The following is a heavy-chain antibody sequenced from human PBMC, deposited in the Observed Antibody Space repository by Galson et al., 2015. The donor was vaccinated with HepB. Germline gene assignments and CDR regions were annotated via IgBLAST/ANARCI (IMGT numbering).Heavy chain of an antibody. D-gene: IGHD1-26*01. V-gene: IGHV3-30*18. J-gene: IGHJ6*02. CDR2: ISYDGRNK. CDR1: GFTFRNYG. CDR3: AKDTRYQSKDYYYYGMDV. Sequence: SLRLSCAASGFTFRNYGMHWVRKAPGKGLEWVAVISYDGRNKYYADSVKGRFTISRDNSKNTLYLQMNSLRAEDTAVYYCAKDTRYQSKDYYYYGMDVWGQGTTVTVS.